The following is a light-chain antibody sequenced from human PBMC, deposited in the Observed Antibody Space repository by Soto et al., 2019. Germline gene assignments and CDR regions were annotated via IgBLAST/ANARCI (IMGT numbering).Light chain of an antibody. CDR1: SSDVGSYNL. J-gene: IGLJ2*01. CDR2: EGS. CDR3: CSYEGSSTFPHVV. V-gene: IGLV2-23*03. Sequence: QSVLTQPASVSGSPGQSITISCTGTSSDVGSYNLVSWYQQHPGKAPKLMIYEGSKRPSGVSNRFSGSKSGNTASLTISGLQAEDEADYYCCSYEGSSTFPHVVFGGGTKVTVL.